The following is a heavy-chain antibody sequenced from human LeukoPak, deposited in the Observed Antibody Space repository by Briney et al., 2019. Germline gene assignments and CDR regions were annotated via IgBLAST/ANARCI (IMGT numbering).Heavy chain of an antibody. CDR3: ATLQLWHNPRDSQH. D-gene: IGHD3-16*01. CDR1: GGTFSSYA. V-gene: IGHV1-69*05. Sequence: SVKVSCKASGGTFSSYAISWVRQAPGQGREWMGGVIPIVGTANYAQKFQGRVTITTDASTRTAYMEPSSLRSEHSAVYYYATLQLWHNPRDSQHWGQGTLVTVSS. J-gene: IGHJ1*01. CDR2: VIPIVGTA.